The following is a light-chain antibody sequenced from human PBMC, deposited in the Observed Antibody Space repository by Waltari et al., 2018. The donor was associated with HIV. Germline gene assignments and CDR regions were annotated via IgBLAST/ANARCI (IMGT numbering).Light chain of an antibody. CDR2: DDD. CDR1: SGSIDSNY. J-gene: IGLJ3*02. Sequence: KFMLTQPHSMSESPGKTVTISCTRTSGSIDSNYVQWFQQRPGSAPTTVIFDDDLRPSGVPARFSGSIDKSSNSASLTISGLRPEDEADYYCQSFETGTQVFGGGTKLTVL. V-gene: IGLV6-57*03. CDR3: QSFETGTQV.